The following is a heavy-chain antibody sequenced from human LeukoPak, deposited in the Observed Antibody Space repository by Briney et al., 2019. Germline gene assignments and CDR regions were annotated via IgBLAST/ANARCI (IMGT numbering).Heavy chain of an antibody. Sequence: GGSLRLSCAASGFTFSSYSMNWVRQAPGKGLEWVSSISSSSSYIYYADSVKGRFTISRDNAKNSLYLQMNSLRAEYTAVYYCAREMYYDFWSGNIYWGQGTLVTVSS. CDR1: GFTFSSYS. J-gene: IGHJ4*02. CDR3: AREMYYDFWSGNIY. V-gene: IGHV3-21*01. CDR2: ISSSSSYI. D-gene: IGHD3-3*01.